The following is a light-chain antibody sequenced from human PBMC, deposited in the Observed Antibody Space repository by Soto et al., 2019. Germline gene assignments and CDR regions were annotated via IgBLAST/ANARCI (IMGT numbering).Light chain of an antibody. CDR1: QSLVHSDGNTY. V-gene: IGKV2-30*02. CDR2: RVS. J-gene: IGKJ1*01. CDR3: LQGTHWPWT. Sequence: DVVMTQSPLSLPVNLGQPASISCRSSQSLVHSDGNTYMNWFQQRPGQSPRRLIYRVSNRDSGGPDRIRGSGVSTDFTLNISRVEAEDVGVYYCLQGTHWPWTFGHGTKVEIK.